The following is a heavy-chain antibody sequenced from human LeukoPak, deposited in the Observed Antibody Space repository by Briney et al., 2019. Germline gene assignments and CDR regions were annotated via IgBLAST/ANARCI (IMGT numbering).Heavy chain of an antibody. D-gene: IGHD6-13*01. Sequence: SETLSLTCTVSGGSISSYYWSWIRQPAGKGLEWIGRIYTSGSTNYSPSLKSRVTMSVDTSKNQFSLNLSSMTAADTAVYYCASQAATGNYFDQWGQGTLVTVSS. J-gene: IGHJ4*02. CDR1: GGSISSYY. CDR3: ASQAATGNYFDQ. V-gene: IGHV4-4*07. CDR2: IYTSGST.